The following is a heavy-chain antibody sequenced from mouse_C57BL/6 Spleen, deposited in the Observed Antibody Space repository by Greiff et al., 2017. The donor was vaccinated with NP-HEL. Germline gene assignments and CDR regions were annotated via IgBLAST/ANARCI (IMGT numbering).Heavy chain of an antibody. Sequence: VQLQQSGAELARPGASVKLSCKASGYTFTSYGISWVKQRTGQGLEWIGEIYPRSGNTYYNEKFKGKATLTADKSSGTSNIELRSLTSEDSAVYICARGEVPQLMDYWGQGTTLTVSS. CDR1: GYTFTSYG. D-gene: IGHD3-2*02. V-gene: IGHV1-81*01. J-gene: IGHJ2*01. CDR3: ARGEVPQLMDY. CDR2: IYPRSGNT.